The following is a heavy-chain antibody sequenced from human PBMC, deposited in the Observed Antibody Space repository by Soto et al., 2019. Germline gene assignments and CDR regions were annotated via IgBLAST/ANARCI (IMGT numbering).Heavy chain of an antibody. D-gene: IGHD2-2*01. CDR1: GGTFSSYA. CDR3: ARVTSYYYGMDV. CDR2: IIPIFGTA. J-gene: IGHJ6*02. V-gene: IGHV1-69*13. Sequence: SVKVSCKASGGTFSSYAISWVRQAPGQGLEWMGGIIPIFGTANYAQKFQGRVTITADESTSTAYMELSSLRSEDTAVYYCARVTSYYYGMDVWGQGTTVTVSS.